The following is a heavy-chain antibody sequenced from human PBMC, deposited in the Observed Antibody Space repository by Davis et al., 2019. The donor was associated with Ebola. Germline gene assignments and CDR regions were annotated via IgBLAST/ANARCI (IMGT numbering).Heavy chain of an antibody. CDR2: IFPNDYDT. CDR1: GYTFTSNW. Sequence: GESLKISCKVSGYTFTSNWIGWVRQLPGKGLDWVGIIFPNDYDTIYGPSFQGRVTISADKSTNTAYLQWSSLKASDTAMYYCARRSDTYYYGSGSIYYYMDVWGKGTTVTVSS. D-gene: IGHD3-10*01. V-gene: IGHV5-51*01. CDR3: ARRSDTYYYGSGSIYYYMDV. J-gene: IGHJ6*03.